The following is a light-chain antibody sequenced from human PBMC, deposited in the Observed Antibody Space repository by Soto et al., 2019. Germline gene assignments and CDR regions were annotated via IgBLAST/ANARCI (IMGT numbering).Light chain of an antibody. CDR2: DVS. J-gene: IGLJ1*01. Sequence: LSHPASVSGSPGQSIKISCIGTSSDVDYYKYGSWYQHHPGKAPKLLIYDVSLRPSGVSNRFSGSKSGNTASLTISGLQTDDEAVYYCSSYTRSSPVFGTGTKVTVL. CDR1: SSDVDYYKY. V-gene: IGLV2-14*01. CDR3: SSYTRSSPV.